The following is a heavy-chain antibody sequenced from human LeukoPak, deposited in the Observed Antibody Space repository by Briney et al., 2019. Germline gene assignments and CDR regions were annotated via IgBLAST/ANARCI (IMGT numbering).Heavy chain of an antibody. J-gene: IGHJ4*02. Sequence: GGCLRLSCAASGFTFSSYEMNWVRQAPGKGLEWVSYISSSSITINYTDSVKGRFTIFRDNAKNSLYLQMNSLRVEDTAVYFCARDLTGTSSYWGQGTLVTVS. D-gene: IGHD1-7*01. CDR2: ISSSSITI. CDR3: ARDLTGTSSY. V-gene: IGHV3-48*03. CDR1: GFTFSSYE.